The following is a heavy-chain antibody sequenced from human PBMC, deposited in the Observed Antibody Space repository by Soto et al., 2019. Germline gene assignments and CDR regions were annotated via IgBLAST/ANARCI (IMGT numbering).Heavy chain of an antibody. CDR3: AKSASGYYKLIDY. J-gene: IGHJ4*02. Sequence: GGSLRLSCAASGFTFNNYAMSWVRQAPGKGLEWVSGISGSGTYTYFADSVRGRFTISRDNSKNTLFLQMSSLRAEDTAIYYCAKSASGYYKLIDYWGQGTLVTVSS. D-gene: IGHD5-12*01. CDR2: ISGSGTYT. V-gene: IGHV3-23*01. CDR1: GFTFNNYA.